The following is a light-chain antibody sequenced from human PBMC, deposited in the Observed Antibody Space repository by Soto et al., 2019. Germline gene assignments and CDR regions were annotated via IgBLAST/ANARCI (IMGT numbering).Light chain of an antibody. CDR1: NIGSKS. J-gene: IGLJ2*01. CDR2: YDS. V-gene: IGLV3-21*04. CDR3: QVWDSSSDHPHVV. Sequence: SYELTQPPSVSVAPGKTARITCGGNNIGSKSVHWYQQKPGQAPVLVIYYDSDRPSGTPERFSGSNSGNTATLTISRVEAGDEADYYCQVWDSSSDHPHVVFGGGTKLTVL.